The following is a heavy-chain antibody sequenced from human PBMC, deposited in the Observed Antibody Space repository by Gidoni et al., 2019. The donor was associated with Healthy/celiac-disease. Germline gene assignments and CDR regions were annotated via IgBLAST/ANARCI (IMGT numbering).Heavy chain of an antibody. D-gene: IGHD2-2*01. J-gene: IGHJ6*02. CDR3: AGGYCSSTSCYSRYYYYGMDV. CDR1: GGSFSGYS. Sequence: QLQLQQWGAGLLKPSATLSLTCAVYGGSFSGYSWIWIRQPPGKGLEWIGEINHSGSTNYNPSRKSRVTISVDTSKNQFYRKLSSVTAADTAVYYCAGGYCSSTSCYSRYYYYGMDVWGQGTTVTVSS. V-gene: IGHV4-34*01. CDR2: INHSGST.